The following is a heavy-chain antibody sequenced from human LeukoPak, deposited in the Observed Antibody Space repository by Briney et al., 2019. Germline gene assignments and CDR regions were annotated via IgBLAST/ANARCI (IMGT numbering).Heavy chain of an antibody. Sequence: SVKVSCKASGGTFSSYAISWVRQAPGQGLEWMGGIIPIFGTANYAQKFQGRVTITADKSTSTAYMELSSLRSEDTAVYYCAKTNKIAAAGRAYYYYYYMDVWGKGTTVTVSS. CDR3: AKTNKIAAAGRAYYYYYYMDV. V-gene: IGHV1-69*06. D-gene: IGHD6-13*01. CDR1: GGTFSSYA. J-gene: IGHJ6*03. CDR2: IIPIFGTA.